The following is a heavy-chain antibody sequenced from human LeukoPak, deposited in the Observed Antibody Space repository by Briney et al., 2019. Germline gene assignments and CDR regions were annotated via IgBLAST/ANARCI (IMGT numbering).Heavy chain of an antibody. D-gene: IGHD3-3*01. Sequence: GGSLRLSCAAFGFTFSSYAMHWVRQAPGKGLEWVAVISYDGSNKYYADSVKGRFTISRDNSKNTLYLQMNSLRAEDTAVYYCAREGYSYYDFWSGYYRGEYFDYWGQGTLVTVSS. CDR2: ISYDGSNK. CDR3: AREGYSYYDFWSGYYRGEYFDY. J-gene: IGHJ4*02. V-gene: IGHV3-30*04. CDR1: GFTFSSYA.